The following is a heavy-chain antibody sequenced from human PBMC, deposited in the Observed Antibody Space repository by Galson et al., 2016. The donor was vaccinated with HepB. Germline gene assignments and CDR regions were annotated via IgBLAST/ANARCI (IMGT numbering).Heavy chain of an antibody. CDR3: ARWSVGTMLSV. J-gene: IGHJ4*02. CDR2: IYYSGSS. D-gene: IGHD2-8*01. Sequence: TLSLTCTVSGGSISSGGYYWSWIRHHPGKGLEWIGYIYYSGSSGYNPSLKSRVTMSVDTPKNQFSLKMTSVTVEDTAVYYCARWSVGTMLSVWGQGTLVTVSS. CDR1: GGSISSGGYY. V-gene: IGHV4-31*03.